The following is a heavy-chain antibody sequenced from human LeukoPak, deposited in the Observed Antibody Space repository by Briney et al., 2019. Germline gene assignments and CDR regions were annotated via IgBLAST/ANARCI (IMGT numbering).Heavy chain of an antibody. J-gene: IGHJ4*02. CDR1: GGTFSSYS. V-gene: IGHV1-69*05. Sequence: SVKVSCKASGGTFSSYSVSWVRQAPGQGLEWMGRIIPIFGTANYAQKFQGRVTITTDESTSTAYMELSSLRSEDTAVYYCASKDLRGYSYDPAEVYFDYWGQGTLVTVSS. D-gene: IGHD5-18*01. CDR3: ASKDLRGYSYDPAEVYFDY. CDR2: IIPIFGTA.